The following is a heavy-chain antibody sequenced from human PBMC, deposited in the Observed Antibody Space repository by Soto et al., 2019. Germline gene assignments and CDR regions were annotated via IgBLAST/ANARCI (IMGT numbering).Heavy chain of an antibody. V-gene: IGHV5-51*01. CDR1: GYSFTNYW. CDR3: ARHNRYSSTWFEGWFDP. CDR2: IHPGDSDT. D-gene: IGHD6-13*01. J-gene: IGHJ5*02. Sequence: GESLKISCQGSGYSFTNYWVVWVRQIPGRGLEWMGIIHPGDSDTRYSPFFQGQVTISADKSISTAYLQWSSLKASDTAMYYCARHNRYSSTWFEGWFDPWGQGTLVTVSS.